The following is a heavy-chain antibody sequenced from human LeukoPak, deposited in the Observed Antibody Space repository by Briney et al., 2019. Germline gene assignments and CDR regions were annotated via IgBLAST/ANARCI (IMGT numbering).Heavy chain of an antibody. Sequence: PGGSLRLSCAASGFTFDDYGMSWVRQAPGKGLEGVSGINWNGGSTGYADSVKGRFTISRDNAKNSLYLQMNSLRAEDTALYHCARGVAAAGPFDYWGQGTLVTVSS. CDR3: ARGVAAAGPFDY. J-gene: IGHJ4*02. V-gene: IGHV3-20*01. CDR2: INWNGGST. CDR1: GFTFDDYG. D-gene: IGHD6-13*01.